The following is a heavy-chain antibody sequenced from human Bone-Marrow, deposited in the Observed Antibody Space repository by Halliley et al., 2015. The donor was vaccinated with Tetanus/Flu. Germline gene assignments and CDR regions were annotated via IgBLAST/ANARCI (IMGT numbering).Heavy chain of an antibody. CDR2: IYPADSDT. Sequence: MQLVQSGAEVKKPGESLKISCKGSGYMFPNYWIGWVRQMPGKGLEWMGDIYPADSDTRYSLTFEGQVTISADKSISTAYLQWGGLKASGPAVYYCVGHEKGGGANGYGGQGTLVPVSS. CDR3: VGHEKGGGANGY. D-gene: IGHD1-1*01. V-gene: IGHV5-51*01. J-gene: IGHJ4*02. CDR1: GYMFPNYW.